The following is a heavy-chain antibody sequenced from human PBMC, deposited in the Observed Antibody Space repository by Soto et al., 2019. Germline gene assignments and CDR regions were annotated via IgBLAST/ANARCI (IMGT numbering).Heavy chain of an antibody. V-gene: IGHV3-23*01. D-gene: IGHD6-13*01. CDR1: GFTFSSYA. CDR3: AKIPHSSSWYLDAFDI. Sequence: EVQLLESGGGLVQPGGSLRLACAASGFTFSSYAMSWVRQAPGKGLEWVSALSGSGGSTYYADSVKGRFTISRDNSKNTLYLQMNRLRAEDTAVYYCAKIPHSSSWYLDAFDIWGQGTMVTVSS. CDR2: LSGSGGST. J-gene: IGHJ3*02.